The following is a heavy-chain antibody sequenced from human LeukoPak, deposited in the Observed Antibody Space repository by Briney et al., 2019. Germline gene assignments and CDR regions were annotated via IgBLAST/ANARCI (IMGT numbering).Heavy chain of an antibody. CDR2: INPSSTTI. CDR1: GFTFSTYS. Sequence: SGGSLRLSCAASGFTFSTYSMNWVRRAPGKGLEWVSYINPSSTTIYYADSVKGRFTISRDNAKNSLYLQMSSLRDEDTAVYYCARAQDPTILSYCDYWGQGTLVRVSS. D-gene: IGHD5-24*01. V-gene: IGHV3-48*02. CDR3: ARAQDPTILSYCDY. J-gene: IGHJ4*02.